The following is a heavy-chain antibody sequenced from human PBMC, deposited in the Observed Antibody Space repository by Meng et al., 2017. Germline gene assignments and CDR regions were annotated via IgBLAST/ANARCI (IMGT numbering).Heavy chain of an antibody. CDR3: ARTPHTLGEYRV. CDR2: INPNSGGT. D-gene: IGHD1-14*01. J-gene: IGHJ6*02. CDR1: GYTFTGYY. V-gene: IGHV1-2*02. Sequence: ASVKVSCKASGYTFTGYYMHWVRQAPGQGLEWMGWINPNSGGTNYAQKFQGRVTMTRDTSISTAYMELSRLRSDDTAVYYCARTPHTLGEYRVWGQGTTVTVSS.